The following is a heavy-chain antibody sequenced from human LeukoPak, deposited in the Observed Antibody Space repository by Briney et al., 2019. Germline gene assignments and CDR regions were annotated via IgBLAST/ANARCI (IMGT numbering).Heavy chain of an antibody. CDR2: IYYSGST. J-gene: IGHJ6*03. CDR3: ARAHMITSYYYYYYMDV. V-gene: IGHV4-59*01. D-gene: IGHD3-16*01. CDR1: GGSISSYY. Sequence: SETLSLTCTVSGGSISSYYWSWIRQPPGKGLEWIGYIYYSGSTNYNPSLKSRVTISVDTSKNQFSLKLSSVTAADTAVYYCARAHMITSYYYYYYMDVWGKGTTVTVSS.